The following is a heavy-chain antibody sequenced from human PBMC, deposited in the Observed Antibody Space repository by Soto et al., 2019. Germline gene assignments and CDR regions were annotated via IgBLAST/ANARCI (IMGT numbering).Heavy chain of an antibody. CDR1: GYTFTSYA. Sequence: ASVKVSCKASGYTFTSYAMHWVRQAPGQRLEWMGGIIPIFGTANYAQKFQGRVTITADESTSTAYMELSSLRSEDTAVYYCATSSGSYFPLDYWGQGTLVTVSS. D-gene: IGHD3-10*01. CDR2: IIPIFGTA. CDR3: ATSSGSYFPLDY. V-gene: IGHV1-69*13. J-gene: IGHJ4*02.